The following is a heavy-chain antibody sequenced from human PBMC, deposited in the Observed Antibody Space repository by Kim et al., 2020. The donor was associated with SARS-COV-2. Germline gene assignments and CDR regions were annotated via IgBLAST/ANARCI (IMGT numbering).Heavy chain of an antibody. J-gene: IGHJ4*02. CDR3: ARHDDYADPFDN. Sequence: SETLSLTCNVSGVSTRSYYWSWIRQPPGKGLEWIGSFYYSGGPNYLPSLKSRVIILVVTSTNQFSLKLSSVTAADTAVYFCARHDDYADPFDNWGKGILVTVSS. D-gene: IGHD3-16*01. CDR2: FYYSGGP. V-gene: IGHV4-59*08. CDR1: GVSTRSYY.